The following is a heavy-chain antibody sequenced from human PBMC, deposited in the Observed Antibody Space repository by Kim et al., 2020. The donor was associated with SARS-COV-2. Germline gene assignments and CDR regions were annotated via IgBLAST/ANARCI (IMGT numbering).Heavy chain of an antibody. V-gene: IGHV4-4*07. CDR1: GGSITNYY. Sequence: SETLSLTCTVSGGSITNYYWSWIRQPAGKGLEWIGRIYTSGDTNYSPSLNSRVTISIDTSKNQFSLNLRSVTAADTAVYYCARVGCSSTVCYTRGMDVWGQGTTVTVSS. J-gene: IGHJ6*02. CDR3: ARVGCSSTVCYTRGMDV. CDR2: IYTSGDT. D-gene: IGHD2-2*02.